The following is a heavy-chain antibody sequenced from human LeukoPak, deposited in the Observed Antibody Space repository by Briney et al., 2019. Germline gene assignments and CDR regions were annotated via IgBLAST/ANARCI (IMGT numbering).Heavy chain of an antibody. D-gene: IGHD3-10*01. Sequence: GGSLRLSCAASGFTFSESWMHWVRQVPGKGLAWVTRIDTDGTNIRYTDSVKGRFTISRDNAKNTLYLQMNSLRGEDTAVYYCAGDSDYGDYSRFEYWGQGTLVSVSS. CDR1: GFTFSESW. V-gene: IGHV3-74*01. J-gene: IGHJ4*02. CDR2: IDTDGTNI. CDR3: AGDSDYGDYSRFEY.